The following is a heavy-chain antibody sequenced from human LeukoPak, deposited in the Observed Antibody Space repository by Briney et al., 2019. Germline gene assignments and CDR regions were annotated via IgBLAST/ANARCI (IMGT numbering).Heavy chain of an antibody. Sequence: GGSLRLSCAASGFNFRTYAMSWVRQVPGKGLEWVSAISGSDPGTYHADSVRGRFTISRDNSKNTVDLQMNSLRDEDTAVYYCGKDWRDWAEYYDSSGLDYWGQGTLVTVSS. J-gene: IGHJ4*02. CDR3: GKDWRDWAEYYDSSGLDY. V-gene: IGHV3-23*01. CDR1: GFNFRTYA. CDR2: ISGSDPGT. D-gene: IGHD3-22*01.